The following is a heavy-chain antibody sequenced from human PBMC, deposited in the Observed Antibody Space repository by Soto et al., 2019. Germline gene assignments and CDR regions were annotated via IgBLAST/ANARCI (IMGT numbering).Heavy chain of an antibody. D-gene: IGHD4-17*01. J-gene: IGHJ4*02. V-gene: IGHV3-23*01. CDR3: AKARALTTVVTPGI. Sequence: PGGSLRLSCAASGFTFSSYAMSWVRQAPGKGLEWVSAISGSGGSTYYADSVEGRFTISRDNSKNTLYLQMNSLRAEDTAVYYCAKARALTTVVTPGIWGQGTLVTVSS. CDR2: ISGSGGST. CDR1: GFTFSSYA.